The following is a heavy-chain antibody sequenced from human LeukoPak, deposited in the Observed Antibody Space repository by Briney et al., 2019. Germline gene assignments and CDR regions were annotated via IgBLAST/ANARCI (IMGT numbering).Heavy chain of an antibody. CDR1: GYSFNRYW. D-gene: IGHD6-6*01. CDR2: IYPVDSDT. J-gene: IGHJ4*02. V-gene: IGHV5-51*01. CDR3: AREVRSSSPMDY. Sequence: GESLKISCKGSGYSFNRYWIGWVGQMPGKGLEWMGIIYPVDSDTRYSPSFQGQVTISADKSISTAYLQWGSLKASDTAMYYCAREVRSSSPMDYGGQGTLVTVSS.